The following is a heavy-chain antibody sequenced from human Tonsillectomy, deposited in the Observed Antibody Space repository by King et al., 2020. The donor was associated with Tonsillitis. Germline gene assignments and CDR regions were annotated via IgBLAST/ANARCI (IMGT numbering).Heavy chain of an antibody. CDR2: INPNSGGT. V-gene: IGHV1-2*02. D-gene: IGHD3-22*01. Sequence: LQLVQSGAEVKKPGASVKVSCKASGYTFTGYYMHWVRQAPGQGLEWMGWINPNSGGTNYAQKFQGRVTMTRDTSISTAYMELSRLRSDDKAVYYCARDYYDSSGYYGPRPPGLVGYWGQGTLVTVSS. J-gene: IGHJ4*02. CDR1: GYTFTGYY. CDR3: ARDYYDSSGYYGPRPPGLVGY.